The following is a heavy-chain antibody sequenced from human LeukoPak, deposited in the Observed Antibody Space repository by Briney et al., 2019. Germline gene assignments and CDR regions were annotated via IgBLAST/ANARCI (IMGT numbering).Heavy chain of an antibody. CDR1: GFTFSSYA. CDR3: ARDEGGNN. J-gene: IGHJ4*02. Sequence: PGGSLRLSCAASGFTFSSYAMNWVRQAPGKGLEWVSYISSSSNTIHYADSAKGRFTISRDNARNSLSLQMNSLRAEDTAVYYCARDEGGNNWGQGTLVTVSS. V-gene: IGHV3-48*01. CDR2: ISSSSNTI. D-gene: IGHD1-26*01.